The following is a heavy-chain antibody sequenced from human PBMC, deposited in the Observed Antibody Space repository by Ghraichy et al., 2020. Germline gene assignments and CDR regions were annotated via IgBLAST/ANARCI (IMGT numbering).Heavy chain of an antibody. CDR3: VSRGGFADGYRAGFDY. CDR2: ISSNGGIT. CDR1: GFTFSSYA. V-gene: IGHV3-64D*09. D-gene: IGHD5-24*01. Sequence: GGSLRLSCAASGFTFSSYAMHWVRQAPGKGLEYVSLISSNGGITYYADSVKGRFTISRDNSKNTLYLQMSSLRAEDTAVYYCVSRGGFADGYRAGFDYWGQGTLGTVSS. J-gene: IGHJ4*02.